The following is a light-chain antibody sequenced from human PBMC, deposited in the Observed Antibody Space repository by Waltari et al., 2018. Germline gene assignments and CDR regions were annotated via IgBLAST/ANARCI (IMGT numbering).Light chain of an antibody. CDR1: QSVRSN. Sequence: EIVMTQSPATLSVSPGERATLSCRASQSVRSNLAWYQQKPGQAPRLIIYGASTRATDIPARFSGSGSGTDFTLTISSLQSEDFAVYYCQQYNNWPPVFTFGPGTKVDIK. CDR3: QQYNNWPPVFT. V-gene: IGKV3-15*01. J-gene: IGKJ3*01. CDR2: GAS.